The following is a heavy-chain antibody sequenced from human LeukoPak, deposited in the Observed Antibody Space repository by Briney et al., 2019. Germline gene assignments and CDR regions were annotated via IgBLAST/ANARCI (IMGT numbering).Heavy chain of an antibody. CDR1: GGSFSDYY. Sequence: SETLSLTCAVYGGSFSDYYWTWIRQPPGKGLEWIGEINHSGSTNYNPSLKSRVTISVDTSKNQFSLKLSSVTAADTAVYYCASPGRGDDYWGQGTLVTVSS. J-gene: IGHJ4*02. CDR2: INHSGST. D-gene: IGHD2-21*02. CDR3: ASPGRGDDY. V-gene: IGHV4-34*01.